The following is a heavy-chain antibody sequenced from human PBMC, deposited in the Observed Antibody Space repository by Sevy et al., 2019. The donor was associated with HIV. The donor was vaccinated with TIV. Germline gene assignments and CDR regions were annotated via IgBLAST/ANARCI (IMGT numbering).Heavy chain of an antibody. Sequence: GGSLRLSCAASGFTFSSYWMSWVRRAPGKGLEWVANRKQDGSEKDYVDSVKGRFTISRDNAKNSLYLQMNSLRAEDTAVYYCARLIVATIGNAFDIWGQGTMVTVSS. CDR1: GFTFSSYW. V-gene: IGHV3-7*01. CDR3: ARLIVATIGNAFDI. CDR2: RKQDGSEK. J-gene: IGHJ3*02. D-gene: IGHD5-12*01.